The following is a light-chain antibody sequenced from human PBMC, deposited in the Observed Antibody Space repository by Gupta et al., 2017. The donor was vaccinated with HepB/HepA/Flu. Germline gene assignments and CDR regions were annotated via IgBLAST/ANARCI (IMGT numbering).Light chain of an antibody. Sequence: DIVMTQSPESLSLSLGERATISCKSSQSVFYSPTGKSHIAWFQQRPGQSPTLLIYWASTRRYGVPDTFRGSGCGTDFTLTIDSLQAEDAAIYYCQQYVSLSLSTFGQGTKVEIK. CDR3: QQYVSLSLST. CDR2: WAS. CDR1: QSVFYSPTGKSH. V-gene: IGKV4-1*01. J-gene: IGKJ1*01.